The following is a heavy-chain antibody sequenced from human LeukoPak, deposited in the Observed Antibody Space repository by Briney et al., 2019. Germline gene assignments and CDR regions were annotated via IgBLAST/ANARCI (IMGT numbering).Heavy chain of an antibody. J-gene: IGHJ4*02. D-gene: IGHD4-11*01. CDR1: GFTFSSYW. CDR3: AKGVDYSNYPAYFDY. V-gene: IGHV3-30*02. CDR2: IRYDGSNK. Sequence: GGSLRLSCAASGFTFSSYWMSWVRQAPGKGLEWMAFIRYDGSNKYYADSVKGRFTISRDNSKNTLYLQMNSLRAEDTAVYYCAKGVDYSNYPAYFDYWGQGTLVTVSS.